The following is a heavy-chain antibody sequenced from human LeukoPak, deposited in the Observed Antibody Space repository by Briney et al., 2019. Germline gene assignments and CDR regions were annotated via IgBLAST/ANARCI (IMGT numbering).Heavy chain of an antibody. J-gene: IGHJ5*02. Sequence: SVKLSFKASGGTFSSYAISWVRQAPGQGLELMGGIIPIFGTANYAQKFQGRVTITTDESTSTAYMELSSLRSEDTAVYYCARAQFLGYCSSTSCTQNWFDPWGQGTLVTVSS. V-gene: IGHV1-69*05. CDR2: IIPIFGTA. CDR3: ARAQFLGYCSSTSCTQNWFDP. CDR1: GGTFSSYA. D-gene: IGHD2-2*01.